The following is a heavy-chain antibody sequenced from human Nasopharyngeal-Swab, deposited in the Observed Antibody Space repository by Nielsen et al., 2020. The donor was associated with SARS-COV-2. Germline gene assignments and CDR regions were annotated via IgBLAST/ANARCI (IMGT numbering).Heavy chain of an antibody. V-gene: IGHV3-23*01. D-gene: IGHD2-2*01. CDR1: GFTFSSYA. J-gene: IGHJ6*02. CDR2: ISGSGGST. CDR3: AKSPPGSTRDYYYYGMDV. Sequence: GESLKISCAASGFTFSSYAMSWVRQAPGKGLEWVSAISGSGGSTYYADSVKGRFTFSRDNSKNTLYLQMNSLRAEDTAVYYCAKSPPGSTRDYYYYGMDVWGQGTTVTVSS.